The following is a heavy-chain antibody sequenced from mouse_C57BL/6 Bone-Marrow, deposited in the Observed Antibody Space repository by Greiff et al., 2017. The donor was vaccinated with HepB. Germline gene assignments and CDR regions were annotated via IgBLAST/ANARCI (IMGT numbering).Heavy chain of an antibody. V-gene: IGHV3-6*01. CDR1: GYSITSGYY. CDR2: ISYDGSN. J-gene: IGHJ1*03. CDR3: ARADYYGSLKYFDV. D-gene: IGHD1-1*01. Sequence: DVKLQESGPGLVKPSQSLSLTCSVTGYSITSGYYWNWIRQFPGNKLEWMGYISYDGSNNYNPSLKNRISITRDTSKNQFFLKLNSVTTEDTATYYCARADYYGSLKYFDVWGTGTTVTVPS.